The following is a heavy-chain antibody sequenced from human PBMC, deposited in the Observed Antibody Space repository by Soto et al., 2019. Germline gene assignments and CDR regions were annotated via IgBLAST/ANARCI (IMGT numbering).Heavy chain of an antibody. V-gene: IGHV3-64*01. Sequence: EVPVVESGGGLVQPGGSLRLSCAASGFTFSSYAMHWVRQAPGKGLEYVSAISGNGVSAHFANSVKDRFTISRDNSKNTLYLQMGSLKAEDMAVYYCARGLGYSYYYGMDVWGQGTTVTVSS. CDR2: ISGNGVSA. CDR3: ARGLGYSYYYGMDV. CDR1: GFTFSSYA. D-gene: IGHD3-16*01. J-gene: IGHJ6*02.